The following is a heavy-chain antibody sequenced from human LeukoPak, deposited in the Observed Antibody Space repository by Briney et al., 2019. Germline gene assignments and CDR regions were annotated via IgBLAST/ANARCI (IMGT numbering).Heavy chain of an antibody. CDR2: ISGSGGST. J-gene: IGHJ4*02. D-gene: IGHD3-10*01. CDR3: AKAWYYSSGSYYPLDY. Sequence: GGSLRLSCAASGFTFSSYAMSWVRQAPGKGLEWVSAISGSGGSTYYADSVKGRFTISRDSSKNTLYLQMNSLRAEDTAVYYCAKAWYYSSGSYYPLDYWGQGTLVTVSS. V-gene: IGHV3-23*01. CDR1: GFTFSSYA.